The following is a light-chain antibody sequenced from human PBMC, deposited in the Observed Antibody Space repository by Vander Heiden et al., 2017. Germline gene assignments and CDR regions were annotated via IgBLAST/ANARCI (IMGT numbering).Light chain of an antibody. Sequence: SFELSLPPSLSVSPVQTASITCSGDKLGEKYTFWYQQKAGQSPVLVVHQDNKRPSGIPERFSGSNSGNTATLTIGATQTVDEADYYCQAWDNSVIVFGGGTKLTVL. CDR1: KLGEKY. CDR2: QDN. V-gene: IGLV3-1*01. CDR3: QAWDNSVIV. J-gene: IGLJ2*01.